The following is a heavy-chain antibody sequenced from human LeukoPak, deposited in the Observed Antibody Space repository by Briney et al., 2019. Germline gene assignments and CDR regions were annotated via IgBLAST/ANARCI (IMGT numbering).Heavy chain of an antibody. J-gene: IGHJ4*02. CDR1: GYSISSGYY. Sequence: PSETLSLTYAVSGYSISSGYYWGWIRQPPGKGLEWIGSIYHSGSTYYNPSLKSRVTISVDTSKNQFSLKLSSVTAADTAVYYCAREGGATQPFDYWGQGTLVTVSS. CDR3: AREGGATQPFDY. D-gene: IGHD1-26*01. V-gene: IGHV4-38-2*02. CDR2: IYHSGST.